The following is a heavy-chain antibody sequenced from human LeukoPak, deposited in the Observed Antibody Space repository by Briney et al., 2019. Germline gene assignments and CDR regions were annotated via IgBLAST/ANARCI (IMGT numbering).Heavy chain of an antibody. Sequence: ASVKVSCKASGYTFTGYYMHWVRQAPGQGLEWMGCINPNSGGTNYAQKFQGRVTMTRDTSISTAYMELSGLRSDDTAVYYCARGRRITMIVVVNYLNYWGQGTLVTVSS. J-gene: IGHJ4*02. CDR2: INPNSGGT. V-gene: IGHV1-2*02. D-gene: IGHD3-22*01. CDR1: GYTFTGYY. CDR3: ARGRRITMIVVVNYLNY.